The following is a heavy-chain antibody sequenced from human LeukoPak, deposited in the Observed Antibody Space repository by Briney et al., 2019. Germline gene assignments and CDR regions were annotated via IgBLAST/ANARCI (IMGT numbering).Heavy chain of an antibody. CDR1: GFTFSDFY. CDR2: ISSSGNTK. Sequence: GGSLRLSCAASGFTFSDFYMSWIRQAPGKGLEWVSYISSSGNTKYYADSVKGRFTISRDNAKNSLYLQMNSLRAEDTAVYYCAREGDYGDSFDYWGQGTLVTVSS. D-gene: IGHD4-17*01. J-gene: IGHJ4*02. V-gene: IGHV3-11*04. CDR3: AREGDYGDSFDY.